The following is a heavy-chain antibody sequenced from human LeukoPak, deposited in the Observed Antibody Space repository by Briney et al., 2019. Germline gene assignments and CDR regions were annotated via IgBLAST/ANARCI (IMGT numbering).Heavy chain of an antibody. CDR2: IYYSGST. V-gene: IGHV4-59*01. CDR1: GGSISSYY. Sequence: SETLSLTCTVSGGSISSYYWSWIRQPPGKGLEWIGYIYYSGSTNYNPSLKSRVTISVDTSKNQFSLQLSSVTAADTAAYYCALGELSPDAFDIWGQGTMVTVSS. CDR3: ALGELSPDAFDI. J-gene: IGHJ3*02. D-gene: IGHD3-16*02.